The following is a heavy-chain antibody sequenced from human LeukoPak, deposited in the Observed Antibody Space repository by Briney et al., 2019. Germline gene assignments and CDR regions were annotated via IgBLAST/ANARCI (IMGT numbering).Heavy chain of an antibody. Sequence: GESLKIFCKGSGYSFTSYWIGWVRQMPGKGLEWMGIIYPGDSDTRYSPSFQGQVTISADKSISTAYLQWSSLKASDAAMYYCVVTIAAAGTFGFDYWGQGTLVTVSS. V-gene: IGHV5-51*01. CDR1: GYSFTSYW. D-gene: IGHD6-13*01. CDR2: IYPGDSDT. CDR3: VVTIAAAGTFGFDY. J-gene: IGHJ4*02.